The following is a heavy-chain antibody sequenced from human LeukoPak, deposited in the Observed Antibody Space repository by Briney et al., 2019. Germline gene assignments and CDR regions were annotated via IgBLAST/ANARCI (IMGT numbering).Heavy chain of an antibody. Sequence: GGSLRLSCAASGFTFNTYSMNWVRQAPGKGLEWISYISSSSSTIYYADSVKGRFTISRDNAKNSLYLQMNSLRAEDTAVYYCAKDGSPYYDLWSGYYPSLNWFDPWGQGTLVTVSS. D-gene: IGHD3-3*01. J-gene: IGHJ5*02. CDR1: GFTFNTYS. V-gene: IGHV3-48*01. CDR2: ISSSSSTI. CDR3: AKDGSPYYDLWSGYYPSLNWFDP.